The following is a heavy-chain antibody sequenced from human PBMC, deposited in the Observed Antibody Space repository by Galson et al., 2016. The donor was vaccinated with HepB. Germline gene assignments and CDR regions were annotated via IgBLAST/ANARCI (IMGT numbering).Heavy chain of an antibody. D-gene: IGHD7-27*01. CDR3: ARVPMAWGAFDI. CDR2: IDWDDDK. V-gene: IGHV2-70*01. Sequence: PALVKPTQTLTLTCSFSGFSLSTSGMCVSWIRQPPGKALEWLALIDWDDDKYYNTSLKTRLTISKDTSKNQVVLKMTNMGPVDTATYYCARVPMAWGAFDIWGQGTMVTVSS. J-gene: IGHJ3*02. CDR1: GFSLSTSGMC.